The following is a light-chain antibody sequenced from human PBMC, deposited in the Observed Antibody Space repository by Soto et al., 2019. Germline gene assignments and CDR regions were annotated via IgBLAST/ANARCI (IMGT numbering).Light chain of an antibody. Sequence: QSALTQPASVSGSPGQSITISCTGTSSDVGGYNYVSWYQQHPGKVPKLMIYEVSNRPSGVSNRFSGSKSGNTASLTISGLQAEDEADYYCSSFTSMSSLVFGGGTKLTVL. V-gene: IGLV2-14*01. CDR3: SSFTSMSSLV. J-gene: IGLJ3*02. CDR2: EVS. CDR1: SSDVGGYNY.